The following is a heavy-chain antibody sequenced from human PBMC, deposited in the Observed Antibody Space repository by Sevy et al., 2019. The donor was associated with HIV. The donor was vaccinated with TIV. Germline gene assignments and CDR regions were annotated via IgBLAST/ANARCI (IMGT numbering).Heavy chain of an antibody. D-gene: IGHD3-22*01. CDR1: GFTFSSYA. CDR2: ISGSGGST. CDR3: AKDYDSSGYYLAGDASDI. V-gene: IGHV3-23*01. Sequence: GGSLRLSCAASGFTFSSYAMSWVRQAPGKGLEWVSAISGSGGSTYYADSVKGRFTISRDNSKNTLYLQMNSLRAEDTAVYYCAKDYDSSGYYLAGDASDIWGQGTMVTVSS. J-gene: IGHJ3*02.